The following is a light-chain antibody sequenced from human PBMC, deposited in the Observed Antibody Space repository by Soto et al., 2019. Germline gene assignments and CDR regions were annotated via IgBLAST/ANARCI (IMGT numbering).Light chain of an antibody. Sequence: QSALTQPASVSGSPGQSITISCTGTSSDVGSHNLVSWYQQHPGKAPKLIIYQVTKRPSGVSNRFSASKSGDTASLTISGLQPEDEAGYYCCSYAGSTTVVFGGGTKLTVL. CDR3: CSYAGSTTVV. V-gene: IGLV2-23*02. J-gene: IGLJ2*01. CDR2: QVT. CDR1: SSDVGSHNL.